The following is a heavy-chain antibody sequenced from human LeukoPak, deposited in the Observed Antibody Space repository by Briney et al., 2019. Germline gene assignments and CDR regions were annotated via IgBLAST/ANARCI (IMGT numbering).Heavy chain of an antibody. CDR3: ARHPSPTYYYDSSGLDY. D-gene: IGHD3-22*01. V-gene: IGHV4-59*01. Sequence: SETLSLTCTVSGGSISSYYWSWIRQPPGKGLEWIGYIYYSGSTNYNPSLKSRVTISVDTSKNQFSLKLSSVTAADTAVYYCARHPSPTYYYDSSGLDYWGQGTLVTVSS. CDR1: GGSISSYY. CDR2: IYYSGST. J-gene: IGHJ4*02.